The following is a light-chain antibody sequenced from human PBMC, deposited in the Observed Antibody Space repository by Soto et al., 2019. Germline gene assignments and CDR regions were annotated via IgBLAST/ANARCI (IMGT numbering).Light chain of an antibody. J-gene: IGLJ2*01. CDR2: YDT. CDR1: NIGSES. Sequence: SYELTQPPSVSVAPGKTARITCGGNNIGSESVHWYQQQPGQAPVLVIYYDTDRPSGIPERLSGSKSGNTATLPISRVEAGDEADYYCQVWDSSSDHVIFGGGTKLTVL. CDR3: QVWDSSSDHVI. V-gene: IGLV3-21*04.